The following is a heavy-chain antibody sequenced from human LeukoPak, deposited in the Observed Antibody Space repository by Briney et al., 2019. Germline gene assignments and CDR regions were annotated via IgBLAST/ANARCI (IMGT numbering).Heavy chain of an antibody. CDR1: GGSISSYY. CDR3: ARRRDDSSGYYLIDDAFDI. J-gene: IGHJ3*02. D-gene: IGHD3-22*01. V-gene: IGHV4-59*08. Sequence: SETLSLTCTVSGGSISSYYWSWIRQPPGKGREWIGYIYYSGSTNYNPSLKSRVTISVDTSKNQFSLKLSSVPAADTPVYYCARRRDDSSGYYLIDDAFDIWGQGTMVTVSS. CDR2: IYYSGST.